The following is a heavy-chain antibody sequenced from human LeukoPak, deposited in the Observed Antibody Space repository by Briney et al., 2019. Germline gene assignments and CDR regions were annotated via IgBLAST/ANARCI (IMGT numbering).Heavy chain of an antibody. J-gene: IGHJ4*02. D-gene: IGHD4-11*01. CDR1: GYTFTGYY. V-gene: IGHV1-2*02. CDR3: ARVYSNHFDY. Sequence: ASVKVSCKASGYTFTGYYMHWVRQAPGQGRGWMGWINPNSGGTNYAQKFQGRVNMTRETSISTAYMELSRLRSDDTAVYYCARVYSNHFDYWGQGTLVTVSS. CDR2: INPNSGGT.